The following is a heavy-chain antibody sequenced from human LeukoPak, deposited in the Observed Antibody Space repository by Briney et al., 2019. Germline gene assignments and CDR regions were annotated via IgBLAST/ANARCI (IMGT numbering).Heavy chain of an antibody. CDR3: ARDSEYSSSFAFDI. J-gene: IGHJ3*02. CDR1: GFTFSSHW. Sequence: PGGSLRLSCAASGFTFSSHWMTWVRQAPGKGLEGVANINQDGSERYYVDSVKGGFTISRDNAKNSLYLQMNSLRAEDTAVYYCARDSEYSSSFAFDIWGQGTMVTVSS. CDR2: INQDGSER. D-gene: IGHD6-13*01. V-gene: IGHV3-7*01.